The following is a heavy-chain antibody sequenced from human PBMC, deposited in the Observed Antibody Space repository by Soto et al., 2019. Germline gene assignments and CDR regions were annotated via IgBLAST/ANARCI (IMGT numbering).Heavy chain of an antibody. CDR2: VYYSDGT. Sequence: PSEPLSLTCTVSGGSIGSYYWSWIRQPPGRGLEWIGCVYYSDGTNYNPSLKSRVTMSMDKSNNQFSLRLSSVTAADTAVYYCARTESSSWSLFYYGMDVWGQGTTVT. CDR1: GGSIGSYY. D-gene: IGHD6-13*01. J-gene: IGHJ6*02. V-gene: IGHV4-59*01. CDR3: ARTESSSWSLFYYGMDV.